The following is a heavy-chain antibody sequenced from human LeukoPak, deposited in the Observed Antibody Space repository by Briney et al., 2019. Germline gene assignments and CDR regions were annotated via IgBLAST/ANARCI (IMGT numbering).Heavy chain of an antibody. D-gene: IGHD6-19*01. J-gene: IGHJ4*02. CDR1: GYTFTDYY. Sequence: VASVKVSCKTPGYTFTDYYMHWVRQAPGQGLEWMGWINPNNGGTKYARKFQGRDTMTRDTSISTAYMEVSSLTSDDTAVYFCARTGSGWNQDYWGQGTLVTVSS. CDR3: ARTGSGWNQDY. CDR2: INPNNGGT. V-gene: IGHV1-2*02.